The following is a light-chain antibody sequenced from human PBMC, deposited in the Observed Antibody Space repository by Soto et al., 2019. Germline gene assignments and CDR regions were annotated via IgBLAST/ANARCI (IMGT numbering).Light chain of an antibody. Sequence: DIQMTQSPSTLSASVGDRVTITCRASQSATNWLAWYQQKPVKAPNLLIYDASRLQSGIPSRFSGSGSGTEFTLTISSLQPDDFATYYCQQYNTYPYTFGPGTKLEIK. V-gene: IGKV1-5*01. J-gene: IGKJ2*01. CDR1: QSATNW. CDR2: DAS. CDR3: QQYNTYPYT.